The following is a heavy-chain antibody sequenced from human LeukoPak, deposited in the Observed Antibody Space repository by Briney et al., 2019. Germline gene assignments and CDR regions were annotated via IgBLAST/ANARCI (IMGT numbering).Heavy chain of an antibody. J-gene: IGHJ1*01. V-gene: IGHV3-21*01. CDR3: ARDSPSGCSGGSCYTPAAFQH. CDR2: TSSSSSYI. D-gene: IGHD2-15*01. Sequence: PGGSLRLSCAASGFTFSSYSMNWVRQAPGKGLEWVSSTSSSSSYIHYADSVKGRFTISRDNAKNSLYLQMNSLRAEETAVYYCARDSPSGCSGGSCYTPAAFQHWGQGTLVTVSS. CDR1: GFTFSSYS.